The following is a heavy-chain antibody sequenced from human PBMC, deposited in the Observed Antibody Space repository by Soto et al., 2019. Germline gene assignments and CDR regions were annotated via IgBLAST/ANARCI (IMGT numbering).Heavy chain of an antibody. Sequence: PSETLSLTCRFSCGSINSYWWSWIRQPAGKGLEWIGRVYSSGTTDYNPSLNSRATLSVETSKNQFSLKLSSVTAADTAVYYCARDIGSYAYGEGYWGQGIQVTVSS. V-gene: IGHV4-4*07. D-gene: IGHD3-10*01. CDR1: CGSINSYW. J-gene: IGHJ4*02. CDR3: ARDIGSYAYGEGY. CDR2: VYSSGTT.